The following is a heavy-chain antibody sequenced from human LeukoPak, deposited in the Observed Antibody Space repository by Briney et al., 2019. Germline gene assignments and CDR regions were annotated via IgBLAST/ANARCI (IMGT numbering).Heavy chain of an antibody. CDR2: IRSKVYGGTT. CDR3: TGGSVRKNWFDP. V-gene: IGHV3-49*03. CDR1: GFTFGDYA. Sequence: GGSLRLSCTASGFTFGDYAMSWFRQAPGQGLEWVGFIRSKVYGGTTEYAASVKGRFTISRDDSKSIAYLQMNSLKTEDAAVYYCTGGSVRKNWFDPWGQGTLVTVSS. J-gene: IGHJ5*02.